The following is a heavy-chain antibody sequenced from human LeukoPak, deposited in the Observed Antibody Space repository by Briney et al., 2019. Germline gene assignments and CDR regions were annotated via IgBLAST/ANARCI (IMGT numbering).Heavy chain of an antibody. CDR3: ARLYGSGPRGAFDI. J-gene: IGHJ3*02. CDR2: IYDIGTT. V-gene: IGHV4-59*08. D-gene: IGHD3-10*01. Sequence: SETLSLTCTVSGGSLGREFWTWIRQPPGKGLEWIGYIYDIGTTNYNPSLKSRVTIFVDTSRNQFSLNLTSVTAADTAFYYCARLYGSGPRGAFDIWGQGTLVTVSS. CDR1: GGSLGREF.